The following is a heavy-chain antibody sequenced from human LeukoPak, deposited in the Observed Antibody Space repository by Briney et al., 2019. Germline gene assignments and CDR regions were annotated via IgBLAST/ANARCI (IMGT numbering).Heavy chain of an antibody. J-gene: IGHJ4*02. V-gene: IGHV1-2*02. CDR1: GYTFTEYY. D-gene: IGHD6-19*01. Sequence: ASVKVSCKASGYTFTEYYMHWVRQAPGQGLEWMGWINPNRGATKYAQKFQGRVTMTRDTSISTLYMELSRLRSDGTAVYYCARVRAYSSGWNFDYWGQGTLVTVSS. CDR3: ARVRAYSSGWNFDY. CDR2: INPNRGAT.